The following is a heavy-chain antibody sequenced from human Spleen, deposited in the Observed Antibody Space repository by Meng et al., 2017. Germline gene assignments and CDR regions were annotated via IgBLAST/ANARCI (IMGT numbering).Heavy chain of an antibody. CDR1: GFTFRTSA. Sequence: QVQLVESGGGVVQPGRALRLSCAASGFTFRTSAMHWVRQTPGKGLEWVSVISFDGNNQYYADSVKGRFTVSRDNSKDTLHLLMSSLRPEDTAVYYCVRGNWDPFDYWGQGTLVTVSS. D-gene: IGHD7-27*01. CDR2: ISFDGNNQ. V-gene: IGHV3-30*15. CDR3: VRGNWDPFDY. J-gene: IGHJ4*02.